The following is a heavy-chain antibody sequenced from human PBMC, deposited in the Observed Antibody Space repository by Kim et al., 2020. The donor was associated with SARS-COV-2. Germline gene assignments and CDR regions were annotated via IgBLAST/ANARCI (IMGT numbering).Heavy chain of an antibody. J-gene: IGHJ6*02. CDR2: INSDGSST. CDR1: GFTFSSYW. V-gene: IGHV3-74*01. D-gene: IGHD3-10*01. Sequence: GGSLRLSCAASGFTFSSYWMHWVRQAPGKGLVWVSRINSDGSSTNYADSVKGRFTISRDNAKNTLYLQMNSLRAEDTAVYYCARDLIITMGPYGMDVWGQGTTVTVSS. CDR3: ARDLIITMGPYGMDV.